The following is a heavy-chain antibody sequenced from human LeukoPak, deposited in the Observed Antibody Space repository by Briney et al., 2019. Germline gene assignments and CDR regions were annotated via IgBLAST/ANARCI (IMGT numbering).Heavy chain of an antibody. V-gene: IGHV4-34*01. Sequence: PSETLSLTCAVYGGSFSGYYWSWIRQPPGKGLEWIGEINHSGSTNYNPSLKSRVTISVDTSKNQFSLKLSSVTAADTAVYYCAPIPVDSSGPNVLDFDYWGQGTLVTVSS. CDR2: INHSGST. CDR3: APIPVDSSGPNVLDFDY. CDR1: GGSFSGYY. J-gene: IGHJ4*02. D-gene: IGHD6-19*01.